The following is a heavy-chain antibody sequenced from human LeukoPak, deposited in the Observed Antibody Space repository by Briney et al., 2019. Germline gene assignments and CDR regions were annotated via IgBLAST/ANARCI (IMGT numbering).Heavy chain of an antibody. CDR2: IYSGGST. CDR1: GDSTSSGAYY. Sequence: PSQTLSLTCTVSGDSTSSGAYYWSWIRQPAGKGLEWIGRIYSGGSTNYNPSLKSRVTISVDTSKNQFSLKLSSVTAADTAVYYCARLWGYYYYMDVWGKGTTVTVSS. CDR3: ARLWGYYYYMDV. J-gene: IGHJ6*03. D-gene: IGHD3-16*01. V-gene: IGHV4-61*02.